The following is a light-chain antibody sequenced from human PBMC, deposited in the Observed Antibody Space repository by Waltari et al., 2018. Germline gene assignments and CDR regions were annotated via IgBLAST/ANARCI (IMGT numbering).Light chain of an antibody. CDR3: QEGSSTPWS. J-gene: IGKJ1*01. CDR1: QDIRSW. CDR2: GAS. V-gene: IGKV1-12*01. Sequence: DIQMTQSPSSLSASVGDKVTISCRASQDIRSWLAWYKQRPGRAPEILIFGASNLESGVPSRFSGSGSGTDFTLTISGLQPEDFATYYCQEGSSTPWSSGQGTKVEFK.